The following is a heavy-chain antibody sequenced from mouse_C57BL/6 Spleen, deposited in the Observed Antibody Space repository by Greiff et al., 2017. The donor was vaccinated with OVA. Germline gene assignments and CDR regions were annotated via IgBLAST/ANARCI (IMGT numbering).Heavy chain of an antibody. CDR1: GYTFTSYW. J-gene: IGHJ2*01. CDR3: TLTAQATSYFDY. V-gene: IGHV1-5*01. Sequence: EVQLQQSGTVLARPGASVKMSCKTSGYTFTSYWMHWVKQRPGQGLEWIGAIYPVNSDTSYNQKFKGKAKLTAVTSASTAYMELSSLTNEDSAVYYCTLTAQATSYFDYWGQGTTLTVSS. CDR2: IYPVNSDT. D-gene: IGHD3-2*02.